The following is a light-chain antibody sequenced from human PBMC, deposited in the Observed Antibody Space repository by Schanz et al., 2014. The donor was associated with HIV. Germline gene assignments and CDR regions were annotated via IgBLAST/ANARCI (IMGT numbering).Light chain of an antibody. CDR3: QYYGSPPWT. CDR1: QSVNNY. V-gene: IGKV3-20*01. Sequence: EIVLTQSPATLSLSPGERATLSCRASQSVNNYLAWYKQNDGQAPRLLIYGASNRATGIPDRFSGSGSGTDFTLTISRVAPEDYAVYYCQYYGSPPWTFGQGTKVEVK. CDR2: GAS. J-gene: IGKJ1*01.